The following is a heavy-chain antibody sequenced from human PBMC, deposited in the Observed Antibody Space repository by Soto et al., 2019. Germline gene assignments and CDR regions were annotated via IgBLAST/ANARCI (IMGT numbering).Heavy chain of an antibody. CDR1: GFTFSSYA. J-gene: IGHJ4*02. D-gene: IGHD6-13*01. CDR2: ISGSGGTT. V-gene: IGHV3-23*01. Sequence: GGSLRLSCAASGFTFSSYAMNWVRQAPGKGLEWVSVISGSGGTTYYADSVKGRFTISRDNSKNTLYLQMNSLRAEDTAIYYCAKKAAAAAGGDYFDYWGQGALVTVSS. CDR3: AKKAAAAAGGDYFDY.